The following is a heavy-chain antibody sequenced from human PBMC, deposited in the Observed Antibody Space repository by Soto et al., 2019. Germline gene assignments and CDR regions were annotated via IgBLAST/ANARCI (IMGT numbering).Heavy chain of an antibody. V-gene: IGHV3-43*01. CDR2: ISWDGGST. CDR3: ANGIPSYYYYGLDV. Sequence: GSLRLSCAASGFTFDDYTMHWVRQAPGKGLEWVSLISWDGGSTYYADSVKGRFTISRDKSKNSLYLQMNSLRTEDTALYYGANGIPSYYYYGLDV. J-gene: IGHJ6*01. CDR1: GFTFDDYT.